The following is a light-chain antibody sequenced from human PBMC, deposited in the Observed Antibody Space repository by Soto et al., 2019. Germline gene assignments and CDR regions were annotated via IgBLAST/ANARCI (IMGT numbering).Light chain of an antibody. CDR1: QSVSSHF. V-gene: IGKV3-20*01. CDR2: GTS. J-gene: IGKJ1*01. Sequence: EIVLTQSPGTLSLSPGDRATLSCRASQSVSSHFLAWYQQKPGQAPRLLIHGTSSRATGIPDRFSGSGSGTDFTLTISSLEPEDFAVYYCQHFGSSLRTFGQGTKVDNK. CDR3: QHFGSSLRT.